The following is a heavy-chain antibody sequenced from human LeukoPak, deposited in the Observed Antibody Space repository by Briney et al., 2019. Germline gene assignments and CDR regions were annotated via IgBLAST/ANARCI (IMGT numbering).Heavy chain of an antibody. J-gene: IGHJ5*02. CDR1: GGSVSSYY. D-gene: IGHD2-21*02. CDR2: IYYSGST. CDR3: ARLQVHCGGDCYTRWFDP. Sequence: PSETLTLTCTVSGGSVSSYYWSWIRQPPGKGLEWIAYIYYSGSTKYNPSLKSRVTISLDRSKNQFSLKLRSVTAADTAVYYCARLQVHCGGDCYTRWFDPWGQGTLVTVSS. V-gene: IGHV4-59*08.